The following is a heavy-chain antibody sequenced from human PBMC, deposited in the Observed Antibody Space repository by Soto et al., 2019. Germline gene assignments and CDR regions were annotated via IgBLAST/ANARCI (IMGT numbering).Heavy chain of an antibody. CDR3: AHNPSYRTHWYIRDDRFDP. D-gene: IGHD6-13*01. CDR2: IYGDDDK. V-gene: IGHV2-5*02. J-gene: IGHJ5*02. CDR1: GFSLTTSGVG. Sequence: QITLNESGPALVKTTQTLTLTCTFSGFSLTTSGVGVHWLRQPPGKALKWLAVIYGDDDKRYNPSLETRLTITKDTSKNQVVLTMTNMDPLDTATYYCAHNPSYRTHWYIRDDRFDPCGQGTLVAVYS.